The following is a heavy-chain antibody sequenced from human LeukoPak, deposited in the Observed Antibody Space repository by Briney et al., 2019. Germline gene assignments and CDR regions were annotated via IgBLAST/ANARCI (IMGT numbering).Heavy chain of an antibody. CDR3: ARISTFGGVIVFDY. D-gene: IGHD3-16*02. V-gene: IGHV4-30-4*01. J-gene: IGHJ4*02. CDR1: GGSISSGDYY. CDR2: IYYSGST. Sequence: SETLSLTCTVSGGSISSGDYYWSWIRQPPGKGLEWIGYIYYSGSTYYNPSLKSRVTISVDTSKNQFSLKLSSVTAADTAVYYCARISTFGGVIVFDYWGQGTLVTVSP.